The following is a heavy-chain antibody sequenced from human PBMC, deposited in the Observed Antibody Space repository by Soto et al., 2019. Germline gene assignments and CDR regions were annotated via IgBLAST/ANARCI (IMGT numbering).Heavy chain of an antibody. CDR2: ISYSGTT. D-gene: IGHD3-22*01. Sequence: SETMSLTCTVAGDYISSNNNYWSWHRKPPGEGLEWIGFISYSGTTSYSPSLKSRVTISVDTSKNQFSLSLSSVTAADTAVYFCARNGYDTSNHHFDPWRQGNLVTVSS. V-gene: IGHV4-39*07. CDR1: GDYISSNNNY. J-gene: IGHJ5*02. CDR3: ARNGYDTSNHHFDP.